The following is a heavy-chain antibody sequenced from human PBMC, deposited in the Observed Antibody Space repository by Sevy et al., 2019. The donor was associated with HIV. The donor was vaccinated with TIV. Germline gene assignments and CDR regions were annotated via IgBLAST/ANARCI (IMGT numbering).Heavy chain of an antibody. V-gene: IGHV3-72*01. CDR2: SRNRAHSFTT. J-gene: IGHJ3*02. CDR3: ARVHWATHDAFDI. Sequence: GGSLRLSCVGSGFIFSDHYMDWVRQAPGKGLEWVGRSRNRAHSFTTEYAASVNGRFIISREKSLNSLYLQMSNLRSDDTAVYYCARVHWATHDAFDIWGQGTMVTVSS. CDR1: GFIFSDHY. D-gene: IGHD5-12*01.